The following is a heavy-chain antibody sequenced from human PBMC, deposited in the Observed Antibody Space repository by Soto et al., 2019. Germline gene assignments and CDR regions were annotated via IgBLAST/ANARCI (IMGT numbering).Heavy chain of an antibody. CDR2: IYYSGST. D-gene: IGHD3-3*01. CDR1: GFTFGDYA. Sequence: GSLRLSCTASGFTFGDYAMSWFRQAPGKGLEWIGYIYYSGSTNYNPSLKSRVTISVDTSKNPFSLKLSSVTAADTAVYYCARERTFWSGYSPPHYYYMDVWGKGTTVTVSS. CDR3: ARERTFWSGYSPPHYYYMDV. V-gene: IGHV4-59*01. J-gene: IGHJ6*03.